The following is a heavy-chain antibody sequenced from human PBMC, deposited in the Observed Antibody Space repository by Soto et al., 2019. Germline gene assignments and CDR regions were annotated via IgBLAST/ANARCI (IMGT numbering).Heavy chain of an antibody. CDR3: ALDYGD. V-gene: IGHV3-7*01. CDR2: INQDGTVT. Sequence: EVQLVESGGGLVQAGGSLRLSCAASGFAFSNSWMSWVRQSPARGLEWVANINQDGTVTGYLDSVKGRFTVSRDNAKNSLYLQMNSLRAEDTALYYCALDYGDWGRGTLVTVSS. D-gene: IGHD3-16*01. J-gene: IGHJ4*02. CDR1: GFAFSNSW.